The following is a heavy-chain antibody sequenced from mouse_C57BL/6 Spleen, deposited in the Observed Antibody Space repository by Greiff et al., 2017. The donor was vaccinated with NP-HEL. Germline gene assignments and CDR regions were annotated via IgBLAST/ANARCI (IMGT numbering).Heavy chain of an antibody. D-gene: IGHD4-1*01. Sequence: EVKVVESGEGLVKPGGSLKLSCAASGFTFSSYAMSWVRQTPEKRLEWVAYISSGGDYIYYADTVKGRFTISRDNARNTLYLQMSSLKSEDTAMYYCTRRGTGTGAMDYWGQGTSVTVSS. V-gene: IGHV5-9-1*02. CDR1: GFTFSSYA. CDR3: TRRGTGTGAMDY. CDR2: ISSGGDYI. J-gene: IGHJ4*01.